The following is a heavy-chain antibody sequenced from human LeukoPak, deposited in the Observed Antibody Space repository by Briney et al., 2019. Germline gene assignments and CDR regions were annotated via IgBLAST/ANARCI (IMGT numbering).Heavy chain of an antibody. Sequence: GGSLRLSCAASGFTFSSYGMHWVRQAPGKGLEWVAFIRYDGSNKYYVGSVKGRFTISRDNSKNTLYLQMNSPRVEDTAVYHCARASTSYSSGLDAFDIWGQGTMVTVSS. CDR2: IRYDGSNK. CDR1: GFTFSSYG. V-gene: IGHV3-30*02. J-gene: IGHJ3*02. D-gene: IGHD6-19*01. CDR3: ARASTSYSSGLDAFDI.